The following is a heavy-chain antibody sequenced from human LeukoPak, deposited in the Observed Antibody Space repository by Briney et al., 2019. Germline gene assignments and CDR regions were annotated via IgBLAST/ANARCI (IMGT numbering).Heavy chain of an antibody. D-gene: IGHD1-26*01. J-gene: IGHJ6*02. CDR1: GVSISSYY. CDR3: ARHQSGSYYGDYYYGMDV. V-gene: IGHV4-59*08. CDR2: IYYSGST. Sequence: SGTLSLTCTVSGVSISSYYWTWIRQPPGKGLEWIGYIYYSGSTNYNPSLKSRVTISVDTSKNQFSLKLSSVTAADTAVYYCARHQSGSYYGDYYYGMDVWGQGTTVTVSS.